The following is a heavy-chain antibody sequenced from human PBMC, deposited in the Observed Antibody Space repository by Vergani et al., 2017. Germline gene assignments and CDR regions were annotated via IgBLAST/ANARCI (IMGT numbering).Heavy chain of an antibody. Sequence: EVQLVESGGGVVQPGGSLRLSCAASGFTFDDYALHWVRQAPGKGLEWVSLISGDGGSTYYADSVKGRFTISRDNIKNSLYLQMNSLRTEDTALYYCAKDLLTTVVTPYAFDIWGQGTMVTVSS. V-gene: IGHV3-43*02. J-gene: IGHJ3*02. D-gene: IGHD4-23*01. CDR3: AKDLLTTVVTPYAFDI. CDR2: ISGDGGST. CDR1: GFTFDDYA.